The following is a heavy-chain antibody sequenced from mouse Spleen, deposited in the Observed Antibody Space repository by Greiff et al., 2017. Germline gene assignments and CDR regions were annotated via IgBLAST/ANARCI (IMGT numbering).Heavy chain of an antibody. V-gene: IGHV5-9*02. CDR3: ARRGENDYDEEVFAY. CDR2: ISSGGSYT. Sequence: EVKVVESGGGLVKPGGSLKLSCAASGFAFSSYDMSWVRQTPEKRLEWVATISSGGSYTYYPDSVKGRFTISRDNARNTLYLQMSSLRSEDTALYYCARRGENDYDEEVFAYWGQGTLVTVSA. D-gene: IGHD2-4*01. CDR1: GFAFSSYD. J-gene: IGHJ3*01.